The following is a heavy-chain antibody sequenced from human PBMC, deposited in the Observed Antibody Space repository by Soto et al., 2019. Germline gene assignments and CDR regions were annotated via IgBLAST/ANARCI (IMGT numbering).Heavy chain of an antibody. CDR1: GFTFGDYA. CDR2: IRSKAYGGTT. D-gene: IGHD5-18*01. J-gene: IGHJ3*02. Sequence: SLRLSCTASGFTFGDYAMSWFRQAPGKGLEWVGFIRSKAYGGTTEYAASVKGRFTISRDDSKSIAYLQMNSLKTEDTAVYYCTSSSVGYSYGYDGAFDIWGQGTMVTVSS. CDR3: TSSSVGYSYGYDGAFDI. V-gene: IGHV3-49*03.